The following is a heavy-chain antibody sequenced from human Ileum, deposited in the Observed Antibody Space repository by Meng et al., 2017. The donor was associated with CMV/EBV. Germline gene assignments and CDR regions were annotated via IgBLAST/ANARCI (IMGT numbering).Heavy chain of an antibody. CDR2: IYPGDSDT. J-gene: IGHJ5*02. V-gene: IGHV5-51*01. Sequence: KISCKDSGNKFTRYWIGWVRQMPGKGLEWMGIIYPGDSDTRYSPSFQGQVTISADTSISTAYLQWSSLKASDTAMYYCARGGNWFDPWGQGTLVTVSS. CDR3: ARGGNWFDP. D-gene: IGHD1-26*01. CDR1: GNKFTRYW.